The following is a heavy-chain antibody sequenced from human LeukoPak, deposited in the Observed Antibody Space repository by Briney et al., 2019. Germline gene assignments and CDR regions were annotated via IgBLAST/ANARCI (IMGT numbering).Heavy chain of an antibody. J-gene: IGHJ6*03. CDR1: GFTFSSYA. V-gene: IGHV3-48*04. Sequence: GGSLRLSCAASGFTFSSYAMSWVRQAPGKGLEWVSYISSSSSTIYYADSVKGRFTISRDNAKNSLYLQMNSLRAEDTAVYYCARDGYNYFYYYYYYMDVWGKGTTVTVSS. D-gene: IGHD5-24*01. CDR2: ISSSSSTI. CDR3: ARDGYNYFYYYYYYMDV.